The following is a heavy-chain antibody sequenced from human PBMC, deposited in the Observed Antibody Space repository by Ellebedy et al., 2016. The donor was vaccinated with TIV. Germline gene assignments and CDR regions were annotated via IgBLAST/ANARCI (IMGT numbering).Heavy chain of an antibody. CDR3: ARWSYCSSSSCYFHFDS. V-gene: IGHV3-21*01. D-gene: IGHD2-2*01. CDR2: ISSSSSYI. Sequence: GESLKISXAASGFTFSSYSMNWVRQAPGKGLEWVSSISSSSSYIYYADSVKGRFTISRDNAKNSLYLQLNSLRAEDTAVYYCARWSYCSSSSCYFHFDSWGQGTLVTVSS. CDR1: GFTFSSYS. J-gene: IGHJ4*02.